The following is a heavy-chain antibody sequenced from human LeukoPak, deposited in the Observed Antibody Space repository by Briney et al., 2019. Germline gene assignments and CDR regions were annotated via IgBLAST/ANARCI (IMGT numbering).Heavy chain of an antibody. CDR1: GFTSSRYS. Sequence: GGSLRLSCAAPGFTSSRYSMNCVREAPGKGREWVANIKKAGSERYYVDSVKGRFTISRENTRKSLYLQMNTLRAEDTAVYYCARDLAGPPQEAFDIWGQGTMVTVSS. V-gene: IGHV3-7*01. CDR3: ARDLAGPPQEAFDI. CDR2: IKKAGSER. J-gene: IGHJ3*02.